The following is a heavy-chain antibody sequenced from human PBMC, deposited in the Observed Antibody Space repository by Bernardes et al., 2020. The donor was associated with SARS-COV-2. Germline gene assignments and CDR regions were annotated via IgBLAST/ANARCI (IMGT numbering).Heavy chain of an antibody. V-gene: IGHV4-34*01. J-gene: IGHJ4*02. CDR3: ARASDYDSSGYYYGFDY. CDR2: INHSGST. Sequence: SETLSLTCAVYGGSFSGYYWSWIRQHPGKGLEWIGEINHSGSTNYNPSLKSRVTISVDTSKNQFSLKLSSVTAADTAVYYCARASDYDSSGYYYGFDYWGQGTLVTVSS. D-gene: IGHD3-22*01. CDR1: GGSFSGYY.